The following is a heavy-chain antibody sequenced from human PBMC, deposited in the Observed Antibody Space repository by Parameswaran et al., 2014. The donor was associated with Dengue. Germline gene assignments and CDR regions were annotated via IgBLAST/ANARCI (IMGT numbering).Heavy chain of an antibody. V-gene: IGHV1-69*01. CDR2: IIPIFGTA. J-gene: IGHJ6*02. CDR3: ARDGKGDTAMAPHYYYGMDV. D-gene: IGHD5-18*01. Sequence: WVRQAPGQGLEWMGGIIPIFGTANYAQKFQGRVTITADESTSTAYMELSSLRSEDTAVYYCARDGKGDTAMAPHYYYGMDVWGQGTTVTVSS.